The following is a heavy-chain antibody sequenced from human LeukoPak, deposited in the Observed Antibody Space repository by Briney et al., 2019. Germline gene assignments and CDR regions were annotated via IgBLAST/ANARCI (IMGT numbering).Heavy chain of an antibody. V-gene: IGHV4-61*02. D-gene: IGHD3-9*01. CDR3: ARHRSPLRNFDWLTTDY. CDR2: IDAGGST. Sequence: SQTLSLTCTVSGGSISSGGSIGSFYWSWIRQPPAKGLEWIGRIDAGGSTNYNPSLRGRVTISVDTSKNQFSLRLISVTAADTAVYYCARHRSPLRNFDWLTTDYWGQGILVTVAS. CDR1: GGSISSGGSIGSFY. J-gene: IGHJ4*02.